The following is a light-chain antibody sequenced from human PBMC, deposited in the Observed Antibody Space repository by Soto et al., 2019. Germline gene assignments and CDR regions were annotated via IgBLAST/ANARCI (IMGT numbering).Light chain of an antibody. CDR1: SSDVGGYNY. V-gene: IGLV2-14*01. Sequence: QSALTQPASVSGSPGQSITISCTGTSSDVGGYNYVSWYQQHPGKAPKLMVYDVSNRPSGVSTRFSGSKSGNTASLNISGLQAEDETDYYCSSYTSSSTHYVFGTGTKLTVL. CDR2: DVS. J-gene: IGLJ1*01. CDR3: SSYTSSSTHYV.